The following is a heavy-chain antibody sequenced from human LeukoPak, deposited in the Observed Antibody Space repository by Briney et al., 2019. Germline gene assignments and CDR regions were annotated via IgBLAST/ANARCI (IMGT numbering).Heavy chain of an antibody. V-gene: IGHV1-2*02. Sequence: ASVKVSCKASGYTFTGYYMHWVRQAPGQGLEWMGWINPNSGGTNYAQKFQGRVTMTRDTSISTAYMELSRLRSDDTAVYYCEAVAGWGRTGYYGKDVWGQGTTVTVSS. J-gene: IGHJ6*02. CDR3: EAVAGWGRTGYYGKDV. CDR1: GYTFTGYY. D-gene: IGHD6-19*01. CDR2: INPNSGGT.